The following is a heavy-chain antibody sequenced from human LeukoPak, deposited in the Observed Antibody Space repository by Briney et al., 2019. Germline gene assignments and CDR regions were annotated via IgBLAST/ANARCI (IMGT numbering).Heavy chain of an antibody. Sequence: GGSLRLSCTASGFTFGDYAMSWVRQAPGKGLEWVGFIRSKAYGGTTEYAASVKGRFTISRDDSKSIAYLQMNSLKTEDTAVYYCARSGITVTTPFDYWGQGTLVTVS. J-gene: IGHJ4*02. CDR3: ARSGITVTTPFDY. V-gene: IGHV3-49*04. D-gene: IGHD4-17*01. CDR1: GFTFGDYA. CDR2: IRSKAYGGTT.